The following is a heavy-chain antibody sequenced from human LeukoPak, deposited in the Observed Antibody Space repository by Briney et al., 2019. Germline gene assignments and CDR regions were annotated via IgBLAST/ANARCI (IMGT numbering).Heavy chain of an antibody. CDR3: ARDTYYYDSSGPPGAFDI. J-gene: IGHJ3*02. CDR2: ISAYNGNT. CDR1: GCTFTSYG. D-gene: IGHD3-22*01. Sequence: ASVKLSFTASGCTFTSYGISWGRQAPGQGLEWMGWISAYNGNTNYAQKLQGRVTMTTDTSTSTAYMELRSLRSDDTAVYYCARDTYYYDSSGPPGAFDIWGQGTMVTVSS. V-gene: IGHV1-18*01.